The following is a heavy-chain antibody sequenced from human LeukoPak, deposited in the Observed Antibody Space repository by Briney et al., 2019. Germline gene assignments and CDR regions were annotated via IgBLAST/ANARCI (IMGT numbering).Heavy chain of an antibody. CDR1: GVTFSGYS. J-gene: IGHJ4*02. CDR2: ITATSLHI. CDR3: AKGIGFGVVIQYYFDY. V-gene: IGHV3-21*04. Sequence: GGSLRLSCAASGVTFSGYSMNWVRQAPGKGLEWVSAITATSLHIYYADSVKGRFTISRDNAKNSLYLQMNSLRAEDTAVYYCAKGIGFGVVIQYYFDYWGQGTLVTVSS. D-gene: IGHD3-3*01.